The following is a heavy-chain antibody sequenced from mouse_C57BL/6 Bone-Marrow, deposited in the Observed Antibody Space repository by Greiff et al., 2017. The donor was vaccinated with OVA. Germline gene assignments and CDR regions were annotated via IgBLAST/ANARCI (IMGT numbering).Heavy chain of an antibody. Sequence: VMLVESGAELVRPGTSVKVSCKASGYAFTNYLIEWVKQRPGQGLEWIGVINPGSGGTNYNEKFKGKATLTADKSSSTAYMQLSSLTSEDSAVYFCARDDYYGSKGYFDVWGTGTTVTVSS. CDR1: GYAFTNYL. CDR2: INPGSGGT. V-gene: IGHV1-54*01. CDR3: ARDDYYGSKGYFDV. D-gene: IGHD1-1*01. J-gene: IGHJ1*03.